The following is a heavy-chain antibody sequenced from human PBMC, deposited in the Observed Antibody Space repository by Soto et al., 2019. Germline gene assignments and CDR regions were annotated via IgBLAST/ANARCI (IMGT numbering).Heavy chain of an antibody. V-gene: IGHV1-69*01. CDR3: TREGGGSRYSQSPFGY. D-gene: IGHD2-15*01. Sequence: QVQLLQSGAEVKNPGSSVKVSCKASGGTFTTFAIGWLRQAPGQGLQWIGGIIPLFGSPNYAQKFRGRVTISADESTTTAYMELSGLKSEDTAVYYCTREGGGSRYSQSPFGYWGQGPPVTVSS. J-gene: IGHJ4*02. CDR1: GGTFTTFA. CDR2: IIPLFGSP.